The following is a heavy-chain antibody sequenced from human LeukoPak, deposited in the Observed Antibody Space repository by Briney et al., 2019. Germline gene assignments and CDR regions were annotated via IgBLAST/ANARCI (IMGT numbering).Heavy chain of an antibody. D-gene: IGHD3-22*01. Sequence: SEALSLTCTVSGGSISSSTYYWGWIRQPPGKGLEWIGSIYYSGRTYYSPSLKSRVTISVDTSKNQFSLKLSSVTAADTAVYYCARVHIGHDSGGYFFADAFDIWGQGTMVTVSS. J-gene: IGHJ3*02. V-gene: IGHV4-39*07. CDR3: ARVHIGHDSGGYFFADAFDI. CDR1: GGSISSSTYY. CDR2: IYYSGRT.